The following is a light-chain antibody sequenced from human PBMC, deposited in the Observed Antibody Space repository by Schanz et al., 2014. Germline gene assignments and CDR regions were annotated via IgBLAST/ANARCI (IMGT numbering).Light chain of an antibody. CDR2: DVS. V-gene: IGLV2-11*01. CDR1: TSDVGGYNY. J-gene: IGLJ1*01. CDR3: SSYADSSTL. Sequence: QSALTQPRSVSGSPGQSVTISCAGTTSDVGGYNYVSWYQQHPGKAPKLMIYDVSNRPSGVSNRFSGSKSGNTASLTISGLQAEDEADYYCSSYADSSTLFGPGTKLTVL.